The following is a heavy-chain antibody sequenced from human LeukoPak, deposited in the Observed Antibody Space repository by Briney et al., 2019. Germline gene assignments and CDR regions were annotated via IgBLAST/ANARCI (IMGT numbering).Heavy chain of an antibody. D-gene: IGHD2-8*01. Sequence: GGSLRLSCAASGFTFSSYLMSWVRQAPGKGLEWVANIKQDGSEKYHVDSVKGRFTISRDNAKNSLYLQMNSLRAEDTAVYYCASTTKDIVLMVYAAYYYYYYMDVWGKGTTVTVSS. CDR1: GFTFSSYL. CDR2: IKQDGSEK. V-gene: IGHV3-7*01. J-gene: IGHJ6*03. CDR3: ASTTKDIVLMVYAAYYYYYYMDV.